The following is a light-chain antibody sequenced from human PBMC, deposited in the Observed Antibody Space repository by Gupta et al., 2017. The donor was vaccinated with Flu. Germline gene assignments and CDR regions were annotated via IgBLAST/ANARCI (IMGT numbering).Light chain of an antibody. CDR2: KAS. CDR3: QQYNSYPWT. V-gene: IGKV1-5*03. CDR1: QSISSW. J-gene: IGKJ1*01. Sequence: PSPLSASVGDSVTITCRASQSISSWLAWYQQKPGKAPKLLIYKASSLESGVPSRFSGSGSGTEFTLTISSLQPDDFATYYCQQYNSYPWTFGQGTKVEIK.